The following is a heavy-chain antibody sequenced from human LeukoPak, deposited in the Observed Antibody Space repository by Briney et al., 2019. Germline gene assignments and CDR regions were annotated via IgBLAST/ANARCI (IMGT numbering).Heavy chain of an antibody. J-gene: IGHJ5*02. V-gene: IGHV4-59*08. CDR2: IYYSGST. CDR1: GGSISSYY. D-gene: IGHD3-16*01. CDR3: ARLAQDYVWGGYVWFDP. Sequence: SETLSLTCTVSGGSISSYYWSWIRQPPGKGLEWIGYIYYSGSTNYNPSLKSRVTISVDTSKNQFSLKLSSVTAADTAVYYCARLAQDYVWGGYVWFDPWGQGTLVTVSS.